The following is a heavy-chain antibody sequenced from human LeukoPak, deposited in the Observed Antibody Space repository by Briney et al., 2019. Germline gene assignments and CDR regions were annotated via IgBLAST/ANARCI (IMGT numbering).Heavy chain of an antibody. J-gene: IGHJ4*02. CDR3: ARVGSGYYGSGSYYNEEYYFDY. CDR2: ISAYNGNT. D-gene: IGHD3-10*01. V-gene: IGHV1-18*01. CDR1: GYTFTSYG. Sequence: ASVKVSCKASGYTFTSYGISWVRQAPGQGLEWMGWISAYNGNTNYAQKLQGRVTMTTDTSTSTAYMELRSLRSDDTAVYYCARVGSGYYGSGSYYNEEYYFDYWGQGTLVTVSS.